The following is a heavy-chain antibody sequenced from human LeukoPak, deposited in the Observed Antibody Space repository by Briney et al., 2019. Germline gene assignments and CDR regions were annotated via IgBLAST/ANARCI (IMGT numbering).Heavy chain of an antibody. D-gene: IGHD3-3*01. J-gene: IGHJ4*02. CDR3: ARGLFSITIFGVVIKSEGFDY. CDR1: GGSFSGYY. V-gene: IGHV4-34*01. CDR2: INHSGST. Sequence: SSETLSLTCTVYGGSFSGYYWSWIRQPPGKGLEWIGEINHSGSTNYNPSLKSRVTISVDASKNQFSLKLSSVTAADTAVYYCARGLFSITIFGVVIKSEGFDYWGQGTLVTVSS.